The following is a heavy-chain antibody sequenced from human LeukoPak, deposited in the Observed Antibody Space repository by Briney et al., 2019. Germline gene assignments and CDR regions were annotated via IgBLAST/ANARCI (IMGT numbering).Heavy chain of an antibody. Sequence: SETLSLTCSVSGDSVDSGSYYWTWIRQPPGRGLEWIGYIYTLGSTIYNPSLKSRVTISVDTSKNQFSLKLSSVTAADTAVYYCARHEGNNWNDDYFDYWGQGTLVTVSS. D-gene: IGHD1-20*01. CDR1: GDSVDSGSYY. CDR3: ARHEGNNWNDDYFDY. V-gene: IGHV4-61*01. J-gene: IGHJ4*02. CDR2: IYTLGST.